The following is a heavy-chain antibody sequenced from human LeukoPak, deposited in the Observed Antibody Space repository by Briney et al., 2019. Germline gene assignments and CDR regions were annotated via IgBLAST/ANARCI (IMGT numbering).Heavy chain of an antibody. CDR2: IKRDGSER. CDR1: GLTFSSYW. Sequence: PGGSLRLSCAASGLTFSSYWMSWVRQAPGKGLEWVANIKRDGSERYYVDSVKGRFTISRDNAKNSLYLQMNSLRAEDTAVYYRARLTTTAPPAFDYWGQGTLVTVSS. J-gene: IGHJ4*02. D-gene: IGHD4/OR15-4a*01. V-gene: IGHV3-7*01. CDR3: ARLTTTAPPAFDY.